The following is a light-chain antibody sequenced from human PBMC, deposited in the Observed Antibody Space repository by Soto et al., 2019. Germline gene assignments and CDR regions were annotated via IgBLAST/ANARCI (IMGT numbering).Light chain of an antibody. CDR2: GAS. V-gene: IGKV3-15*01. J-gene: IGKJ1*01. Sequence: EIVMKHSPATLSVSPGERATLSCRASQSVSSNLAWYQQKPGQAPRLLIYGASTRATGIPARFSGSGSGTEFTLTISSLQSEDFAVYYCQQYNNWPGTFGQGTKVEIK. CDR3: QQYNNWPGT. CDR1: QSVSSN.